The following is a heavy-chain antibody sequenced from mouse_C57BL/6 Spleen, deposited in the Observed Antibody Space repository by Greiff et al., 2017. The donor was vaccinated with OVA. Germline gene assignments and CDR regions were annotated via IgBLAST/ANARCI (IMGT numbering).Heavy chain of an antibody. D-gene: IGHD1-1*01. CDR1: GYSITSGYY. CDR3: ARSSYSFDY. V-gene: IGHV3-6*01. Sequence: EVKLQESGPGLVKPSQSLSLTCSVTGYSITSGYYWNWIRQFPGNKLEWMGYISYDGSNNYNPSLKNRISITRDTSKNQFFLKLNSVTTEDTATYYCARSSYSFDYWGQGTTLTVSS. J-gene: IGHJ2*01. CDR2: ISYDGSN.